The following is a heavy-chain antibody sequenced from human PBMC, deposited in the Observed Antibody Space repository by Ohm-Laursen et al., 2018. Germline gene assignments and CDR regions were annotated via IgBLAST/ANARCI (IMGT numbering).Heavy chain of an antibody. D-gene: IGHD2-2*01. J-gene: IGHJ4*02. CDR2: INHSGST. CDR1: GGSFSGYY. V-gene: IGHV4-34*01. Sequence: PSQTLSLTCAVYGGSFSGYYWSWIRQPPGKGLEWIGEINHSGSTNYNPSLKSRVTISVDTSKNQFSLKLSSVTAADTAVYYCARVKDIVVVPAANFDYWGQGTLVTVSS. CDR3: ARVKDIVVVPAANFDY.